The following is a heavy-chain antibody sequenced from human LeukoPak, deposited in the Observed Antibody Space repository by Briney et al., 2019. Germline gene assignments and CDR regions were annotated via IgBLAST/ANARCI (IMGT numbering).Heavy chain of an antibody. CDR2: ITTGDGNT. J-gene: IGHJ4*02. CDR1: GFTFSSYT. Sequence: GGSLRLSCTASGFTFSSYTMTWVRQAPGKGLKWVSTITTGDGNTYYADSVKGRFTVSRDDAKNSLYLQMNSLRAEDTAVYYCARDLVPVEGLRYFDWLSGGFDYWGQGTLVTVSS. V-gene: IGHV3-23*01. CDR3: ARDLVPVEGLRYFDWLSGGFDY. D-gene: IGHD3-9*01.